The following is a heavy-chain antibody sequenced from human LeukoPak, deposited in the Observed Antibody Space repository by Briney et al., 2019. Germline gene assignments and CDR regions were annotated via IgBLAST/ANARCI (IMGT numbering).Heavy chain of an antibody. CDR3: AKPLWFGELSSYFDY. Sequence: GGSLRLSCAASGFTFSSYAMSWVRQAPGKGLEWVSAISGSGGSKYYADSVKGPFTISRDNSKTPLYLQMNSLRAEDTAVYYCAKPLWFGELSSYFDYWGQGTLVTVSS. D-gene: IGHD3-10*01. CDR1: GFTFSSYA. CDR2: ISGSGGSK. J-gene: IGHJ4*02. V-gene: IGHV3-23*01.